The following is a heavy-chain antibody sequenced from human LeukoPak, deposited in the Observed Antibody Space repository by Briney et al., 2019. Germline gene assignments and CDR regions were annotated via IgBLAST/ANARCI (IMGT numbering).Heavy chain of an antibody. V-gene: IGHV3-7*01. Sequence: TGGSLRLSCAASGFTFSGYWMSWLRQAPGKGLEWVANIKQDGTEKYYVDSVKGRFIISRDNAKNSLYLQMNSLRAEDTAVYYYARDGSGWSVYWGQGTLVTVSS. CDR1: GFTFSGYW. D-gene: IGHD6-19*01. CDR2: IKQDGTEK. J-gene: IGHJ4*02. CDR3: ARDGSGWSVY.